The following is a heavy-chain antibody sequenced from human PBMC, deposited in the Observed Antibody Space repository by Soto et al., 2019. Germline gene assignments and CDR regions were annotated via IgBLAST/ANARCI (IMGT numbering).Heavy chain of an antibody. Sequence: ASVKVSCKVSGYTLTELSMHWVRQAPGKGLEWMGGFDPEDGETIYAQKFQGRVTMTEDTSTDTAYMELSSLRSEDTAVYYCATGRNCTNGVCYPYYYYGMDVWGQGTTVTVSS. CDR3: ATGRNCTNGVCYPYYYYGMDV. CDR1: GYTLTELS. D-gene: IGHD2-8*01. V-gene: IGHV1-24*01. J-gene: IGHJ6*02. CDR2: FDPEDGET.